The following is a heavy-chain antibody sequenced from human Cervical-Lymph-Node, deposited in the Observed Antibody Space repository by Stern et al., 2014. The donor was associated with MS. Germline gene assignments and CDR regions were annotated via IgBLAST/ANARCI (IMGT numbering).Heavy chain of an antibody. CDR1: GFTFSSYG. V-gene: IGHV3-33*01. J-gene: IGHJ3*02. CDR2: IWYDGSNK. Sequence: MQLVESGGGVVQPGRSLRLSCAASGFTFSSYGMHWVRQAPGKGLEWVAVIWYDGSNKYYADSVKGRFTISRDNSKNTLYLQMNSLRAEDTAVYYCARGHYYDSTGSAFDIWGQGTMVTVSS. CDR3: ARGHYYDSTGSAFDI. D-gene: IGHD3-22*01.